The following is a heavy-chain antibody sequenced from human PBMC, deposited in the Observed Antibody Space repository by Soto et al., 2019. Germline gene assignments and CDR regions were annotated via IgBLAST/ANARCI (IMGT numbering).Heavy chain of an antibody. CDR1: GYSFTSYG. V-gene: IGHV1-18*04. CDR3: ARTYSSGWSLSPSDY. Sequence: ASVKVSCKASGYSFTSYGISWVRQAPGRGLEWMGWISVYTGDTKYTQNFQGRVTLTTDTSASTVYMDLGSLRSDDTAVYYCARTYSSGWSLSPSDYWGQGTLVTVSS. CDR2: ISVYTGDT. J-gene: IGHJ4*02. D-gene: IGHD6-19*01.